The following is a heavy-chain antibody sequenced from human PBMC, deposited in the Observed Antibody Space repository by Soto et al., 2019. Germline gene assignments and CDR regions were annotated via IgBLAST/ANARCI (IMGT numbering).Heavy chain of an antibody. CDR3: ATTAFDI. D-gene: IGHD1-1*01. Sequence: GGSLRLSWAHSGITISSDGMRGVRQKTGKGLEWVAVISYDGSNKYYADSVKGRFTISRDNSKNTLYLQMNSLRAEDTAVYYCATTAFDIWGQGTMVTVSS. CDR2: ISYDGSNK. J-gene: IGHJ3*02. V-gene: IGHV3-30*03. CDR1: GITISSDG.